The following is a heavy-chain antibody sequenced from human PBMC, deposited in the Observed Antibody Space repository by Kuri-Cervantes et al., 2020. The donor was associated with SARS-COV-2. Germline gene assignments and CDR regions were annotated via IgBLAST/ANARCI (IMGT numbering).Heavy chain of an antibody. Sequence: SLKIPCPVSGGSIRSGDYYWSWFRQPPGKGLEWIGYIYYSGGTYYNPSPKSRVTISVDTSKNQFSLKLSSVTAADTAVYYCARRESSRAFDYWGQGTLVTVSS. V-gene: IGHV4-30-4*08. CDR3: ARRESSRAFDY. J-gene: IGHJ4*02. CDR1: GGSIRSGDYY. D-gene: IGHD6-6*01. CDR2: IYYSGGT.